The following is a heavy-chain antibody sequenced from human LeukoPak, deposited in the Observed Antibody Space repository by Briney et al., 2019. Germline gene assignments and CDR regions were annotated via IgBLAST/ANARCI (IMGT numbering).Heavy chain of an antibody. D-gene: IGHD2-21*02. CDR1: GFTVSSNS. J-gene: IGHJ4*02. CDR2: IYSDNT. CDR3: AKGLREVVTAINDY. Sequence: GGSLRLSCTVSGFTVSSNSMSWVRQAPGKGLEWVSFIYSDNTHYSDSVKGRFTISRDNSKNTLYLQMNSLRAEDTAVYYCAKGLREVVTAINDYWGQGTLVTVSS. V-gene: IGHV3-66*03.